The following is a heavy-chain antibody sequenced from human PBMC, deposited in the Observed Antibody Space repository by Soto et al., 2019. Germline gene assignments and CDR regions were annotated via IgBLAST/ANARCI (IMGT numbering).Heavy chain of an antibody. CDR1: GFIFSHYA. Sequence: QVQLVESGGGVVQPGRSLRLSCAASGFIFSHYAMHWVRQAPGKGLEWVAVISYDGGKKYYADSVKGRFTISRENSKNTLYLQMNSLRAEDTAVYYCARDHGGFGEYYYYGVDVWGQGTTVTVSS. J-gene: IGHJ6*02. CDR3: ARDHGGFGEYYYYGVDV. CDR2: ISYDGGKK. V-gene: IGHV3-30-3*01. D-gene: IGHD3-10*01.